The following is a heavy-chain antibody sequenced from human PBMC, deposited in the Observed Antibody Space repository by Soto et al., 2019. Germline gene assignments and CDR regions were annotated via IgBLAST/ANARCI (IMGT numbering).Heavy chain of an antibody. J-gene: IGHJ4*02. Sequence: QVQLVESGGRVVQPGRSLRLSCAASGFMFSRYAIHWVRQAPGKGLEWVAVISKDGSVKYYADSVRGRFTISRDKSKNTVYLEMNSMRDEHTAVFYCARSRSGAVPDSFGYWGQGTLVTVSS. CDR3: ARSRSGAVPDSFGY. CDR2: ISKDGSVK. V-gene: IGHV3-30-3*01. CDR1: GFMFSRYA. D-gene: IGHD3-3*01.